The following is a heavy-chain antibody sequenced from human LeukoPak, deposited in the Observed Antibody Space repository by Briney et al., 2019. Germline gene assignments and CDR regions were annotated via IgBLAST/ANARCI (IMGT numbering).Heavy chain of an antibody. CDR2: INWNGDCT. D-gene: IGHD3-9*01. J-gene: IGHJ4*02. Sequence: GGSLRLSCAASGFTFADYGMSWVRQAPGKGLEWVSGINWNGDCTGYADSVKGRFTISRDNAKKSLNLQMNSLRAEDTALYYCARDSYSSTGFLCYWGQGTLVTVSS. CDR1: GFTFADYG. CDR3: ARDSYSSTGFLCY. V-gene: IGHV3-20*04.